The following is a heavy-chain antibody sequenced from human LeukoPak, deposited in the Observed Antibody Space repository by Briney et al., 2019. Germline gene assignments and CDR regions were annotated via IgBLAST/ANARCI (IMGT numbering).Heavy chain of an antibody. J-gene: IGHJ3*02. D-gene: IGHD3-22*01. CDR1: GYTFIGYY. CDR3: ARQTNYYDSSGYYQAGRAFDI. CDR2: IDPNSGGT. Sequence: GASVKVSCKASGYTFIGYYMHWVRQAPGQGLEWMGWIDPNSGGTNYAQKFQGRVTMTRDTSISTAYMELSRLRSDDTAVYYCARQTNYYDSSGYYQAGRAFDIWGQGTMVTVSS. V-gene: IGHV1-2*02.